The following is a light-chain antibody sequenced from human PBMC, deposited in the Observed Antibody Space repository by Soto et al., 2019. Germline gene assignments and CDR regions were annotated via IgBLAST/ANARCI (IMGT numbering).Light chain of an antibody. Sequence: EIVLTQSPGTLSLSPGERATLSYRASQSVSSSYLAWYQHKPGQAPRLLIYGASSRATGIPDRFSGSGSGTDFTLTISRLEPEDFAVYYCQQCGSSPHTFGQGTKLEIK. CDR1: QSVSSSY. J-gene: IGKJ2*01. CDR3: QQCGSSPHT. V-gene: IGKV3-20*01. CDR2: GAS.